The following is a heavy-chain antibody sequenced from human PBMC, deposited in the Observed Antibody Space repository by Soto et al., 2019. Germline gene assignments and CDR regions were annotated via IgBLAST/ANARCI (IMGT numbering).Heavy chain of an antibody. CDR1: GYTFTSYA. J-gene: IGHJ6*02. Sequence: GASGGSCKASGYTFTSYAMHWVRQAPGQRLEWMGWINAGNGNTKYSQKFQGRVTITRDTSASTAHMELSSLRSEDTAVYYCASTFTGIVGARGYYYYGMDVWGQGTTVTVSS. CDR2: INAGNGNT. V-gene: IGHV1-3*01. CDR3: ASTFTGIVGARGYYYYGMDV. D-gene: IGHD1-26*01.